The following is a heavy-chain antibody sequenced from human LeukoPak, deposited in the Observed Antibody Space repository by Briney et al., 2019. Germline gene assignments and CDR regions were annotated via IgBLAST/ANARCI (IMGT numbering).Heavy chain of an antibody. CDR1: AFIFSGHW. CDR3: ARSSYSSSSSV. Sequence: GGSLRLSCEASAFIFSGHWLNWVRQTPGKGLEXVASINSDXXXGXXXXXVXXXXTIXXDNAKNSLYLQINSLRAEDTAVYYCARSSYSSSSSVWGQGTMVTVSS. J-gene: IGHJ3*01. CDR2: INSDXXXG. V-gene: IGHV3-7*03. D-gene: IGHD6-6*01.